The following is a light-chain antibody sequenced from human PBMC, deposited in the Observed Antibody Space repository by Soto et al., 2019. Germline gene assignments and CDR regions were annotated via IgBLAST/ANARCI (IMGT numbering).Light chain of an antibody. CDR1: QDISSN. J-gene: IGKJ1*01. CDR3: QQYDNWPRT. CDR2: GAS. V-gene: IGKV3-15*01. Sequence: EIVMTQSPTTLSVSPGERGTLSCRASQDISSNLAWYQQKPGQTPRLLIHGASTRATGIPARFSGSGSGTRSTLTIASLQSEDFAVYYCQQYDNWPRTFXQGTKVDIK.